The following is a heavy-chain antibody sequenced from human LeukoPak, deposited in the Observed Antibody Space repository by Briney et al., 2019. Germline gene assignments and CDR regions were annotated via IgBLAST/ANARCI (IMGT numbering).Heavy chain of an antibody. Sequence: GASVKVSCKASGYTFTSYDINWVRQATGQGLEWMGWMNPNSGNTGYAQKFQGRVTMTRNTSISTAYMELSSLRSEDTAVYYCATVLSGDYTYEFWGQGTLVTVSS. CDR3: ATVLSGDYTYEF. D-gene: IGHD4-17*01. CDR1: GYTFTSYD. CDR2: MNPNSGNT. V-gene: IGHV1-8*01. J-gene: IGHJ4*02.